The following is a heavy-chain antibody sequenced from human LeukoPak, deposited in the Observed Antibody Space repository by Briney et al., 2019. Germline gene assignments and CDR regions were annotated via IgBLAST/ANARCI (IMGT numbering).Heavy chain of an antibody. D-gene: IGHD3-3*01. CDR1: GGSISSSSYY. CDR3: ARFVDFWSGRPYDYYMDV. J-gene: IGHJ6*03. Sequence: SETLSLTCTVSGGSISSSSYYWGWIRQPPGKGLEWIGSIYYSGSTNYNPSLKSRVTISVDTSKNQFSLKLSSVTAADTAVYYCARFVDFWSGRPYDYYMDVWGKGTTVTVSS. CDR2: IYYSGST. V-gene: IGHV4-39*07.